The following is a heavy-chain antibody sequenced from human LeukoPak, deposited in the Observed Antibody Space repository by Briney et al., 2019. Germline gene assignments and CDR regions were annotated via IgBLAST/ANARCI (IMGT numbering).Heavy chain of an antibody. D-gene: IGHD5-24*01. Sequence: GGSLRLSCAASGFTFSSYWMHWVRQAPGKGLVWVARLNRDGSSTNYADSVKGRFTISRDNAKNTLHLQMNSLRVEDTAVYYCARDRDGYNSLDFWGQGTLVTVSS. J-gene: IGHJ4*02. CDR2: LNRDGSST. V-gene: IGHV3-74*01. CDR1: GFTFSSYW. CDR3: ARDRDGYNSLDF.